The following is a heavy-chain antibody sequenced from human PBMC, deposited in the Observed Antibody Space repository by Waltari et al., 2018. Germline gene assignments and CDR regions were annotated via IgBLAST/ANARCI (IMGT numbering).Heavy chain of an antibody. CDR3: ARDSIAVAGTRAFDI. Sequence: QVQLVQSGAEVKKPGSSVKVSCKASGGTFSSYAISWVRQAPGQGLEWMGGISPNLGIANYAQKFQGRVTITADESTSTAYMELSSLRSEDTAVYYCARDSIAVAGTRAFDIWGQGTMVTVSS. CDR1: GGTFSSYA. D-gene: IGHD6-19*01. CDR2: ISPNLGIA. J-gene: IGHJ3*02. V-gene: IGHV1-69*04.